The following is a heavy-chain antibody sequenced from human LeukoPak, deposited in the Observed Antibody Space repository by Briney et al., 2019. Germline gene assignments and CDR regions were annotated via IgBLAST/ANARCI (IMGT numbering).Heavy chain of an antibody. CDR3: AKDSSGYYYYNWFDP. CDR2: ISGSGGST. V-gene: IGHV3-23*01. CDR1: RFTFSTYA. J-gene: IGHJ5*02. D-gene: IGHD3-22*01. Sequence: GGSLRLSCAASRFTFSTYAMSWVRQAAGKGLEWVSAISGSGGSTYYADSVKGRFTISRDNSKNTLYLQMNSLRAEDTAVYYCAKDSSGYYYYNWFDPWGQGTLVTVSS.